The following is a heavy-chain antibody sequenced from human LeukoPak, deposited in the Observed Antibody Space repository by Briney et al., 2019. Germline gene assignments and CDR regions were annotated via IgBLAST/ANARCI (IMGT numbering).Heavy chain of an antibody. Sequence: GASVKVSCKASGYTFTGYYTHWVRQAPGQGLEWMGWINPNSGGTNYAQKFQGRVTMTRDTSISTAYMELSRLRSDDTAVYYCARPHDCGDYDLDYWGQGTLVTVSS. CDR2: INPNSGGT. V-gene: IGHV1-2*02. D-gene: IGHD4-17*01. CDR1: GYTFTGYY. J-gene: IGHJ4*02. CDR3: ARPHDCGDYDLDY.